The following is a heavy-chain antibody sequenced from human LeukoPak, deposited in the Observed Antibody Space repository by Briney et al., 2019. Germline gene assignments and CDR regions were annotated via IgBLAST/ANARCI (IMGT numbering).Heavy chain of an antibody. Sequence: SETLSLTCTVSGGSISSYYWSWIRQPPGKGLEWIGYIYYSGSTNYNPSLKSRVTISVDTSKNQFSLKLSSVTAADTAVYYCARGGGYSYDGNWFDPWGQGTLVTVSS. CDR1: GGSISSYY. CDR2: IYYSGST. D-gene: IGHD5-18*01. CDR3: ARGGGYSYDGNWFDP. J-gene: IGHJ5*02. V-gene: IGHV4-59*01.